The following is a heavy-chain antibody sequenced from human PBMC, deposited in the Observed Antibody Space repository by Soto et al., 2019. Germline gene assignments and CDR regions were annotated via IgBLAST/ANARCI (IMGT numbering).Heavy chain of an antibody. J-gene: IGHJ4*02. Sequence: PGGSLRLSCAASGFTFSSYAMHWVRQAPGKGLEWVAVISYDGSNKYYADSVKGRFTISRDNSKNTLYLQMNSLRAEDTAVYYCARGHYYDSSGSTHPFDYWGQGTLVTVSS. D-gene: IGHD3-22*01. V-gene: IGHV3-30-3*01. CDR1: GFTFSSYA. CDR2: ISYDGSNK. CDR3: ARGHYYDSSGSTHPFDY.